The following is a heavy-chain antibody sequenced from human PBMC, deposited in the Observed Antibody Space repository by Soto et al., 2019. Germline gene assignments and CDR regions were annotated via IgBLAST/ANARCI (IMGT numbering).Heavy chain of an antibody. CDR3: ARYSSGSGDY. D-gene: IGHD6-19*01. J-gene: IGHJ4*02. CDR2: IYYSGST. V-gene: IGHV4-31*03. Sequence: SETLSLTCTVSGGSISSGGYYWSWIRQHPGKGLEWIGYIYYSGSTYYNPSLKSRVTISVDTSKNQFSLKLSSVTAADTAVYYCARYSSGSGDYWGQGTLVTVSS. CDR1: GGSISSGGYY.